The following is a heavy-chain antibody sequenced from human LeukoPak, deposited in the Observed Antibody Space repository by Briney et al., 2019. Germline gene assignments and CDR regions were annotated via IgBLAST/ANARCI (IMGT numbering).Heavy chain of an antibody. CDR1: GFTFSSYA. Sequence: PGGFLRLSCAASGFTFSSYAMSWVRQAPGKGLEWVSAISGSGGSTYYADSVKGRFTISRDNSKNTLYLQMNSLRAEDMAVYYCAKPKEYYYGSGSYTDYWGQGTLVTVSS. D-gene: IGHD3-10*01. CDR3: AKPKEYYYGSGSYTDY. V-gene: IGHV3-23*01. J-gene: IGHJ4*02. CDR2: ISGSGGST.